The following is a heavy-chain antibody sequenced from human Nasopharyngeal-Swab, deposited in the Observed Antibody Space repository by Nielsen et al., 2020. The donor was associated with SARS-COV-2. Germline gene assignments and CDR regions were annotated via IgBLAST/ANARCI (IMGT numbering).Heavy chain of an antibody. D-gene: IGHD3-10*01. V-gene: IGHV4-34*01. CDR2: INHSGST. Sequence: SETLSLTFAVYGGSFSGYYWRWIRQPPGKGLEWIGEINHSGSTNYNPSLKSRVTISVDTSKNQFSLKLSSVTAADTAVYYCARWIRYYGSGSYQDVWGQGTTVTVSS. CDR3: ARWIRYYGSGSYQDV. J-gene: IGHJ6*02. CDR1: GGSFSGYY.